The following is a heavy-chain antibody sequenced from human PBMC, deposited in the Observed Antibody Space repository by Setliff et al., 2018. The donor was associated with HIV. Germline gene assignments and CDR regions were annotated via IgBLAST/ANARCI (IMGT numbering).Heavy chain of an antibody. D-gene: IGHD4-17*01. CDR1: GGSFSNYY. V-gene: IGHV4-34*01. CDR3: ASFFVTTGTKQDY. J-gene: IGHJ4*02. CDR2: LSPSGTT. Sequence: SETLSLTCTVYGGSFSNYYTNWIRQPPGKGLEWIGELSPSGTTRSNPSLQSRVTISLDTSNNQFSLKLTSVTAADTAMYYCASFFVTTGTKQDYWGQGTPVTVSS.